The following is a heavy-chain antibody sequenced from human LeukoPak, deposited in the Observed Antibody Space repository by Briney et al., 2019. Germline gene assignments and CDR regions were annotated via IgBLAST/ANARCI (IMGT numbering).Heavy chain of an antibody. CDR1: GYSFTSYW. J-gene: IGHJ4*02. V-gene: IGHV5-51*01. Sequence: GESLKISCKGSGYSFTSYWIGWVRQMPGKGLEWMGIIYPGDSDTRYSPSFQGQVTISADKSISTAYLQWSSLKASDTAMYYCARQRRGYSGYDPWYYFDYWGQGTLVTVSS. CDR2: IYPGDSDT. D-gene: IGHD5-12*01. CDR3: ARQRRGYSGYDPWYYFDY.